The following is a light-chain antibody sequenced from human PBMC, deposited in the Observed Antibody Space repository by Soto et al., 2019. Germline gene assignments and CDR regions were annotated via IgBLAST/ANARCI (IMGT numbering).Light chain of an antibody. J-gene: IGLJ2*01. CDR1: SSDIGDYDY. V-gene: IGLV2-14*01. CDR3: CSYTDIALDVV. CDR2: DVT. Sequence: QSVLTQPASVSGSPGQSITISCTGTSSDIGDYDYVSWYQHLPGKAPKLLIFDVTHRLSGVSDRFSGSKSGNTASLTISGVRPEDEADYYCCSYTDIALDVVFGGGTKLTVL.